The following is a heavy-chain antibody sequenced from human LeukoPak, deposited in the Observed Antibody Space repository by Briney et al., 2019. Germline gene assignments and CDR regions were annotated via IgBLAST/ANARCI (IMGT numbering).Heavy chain of an antibody. CDR3: ARDPRTVRI. CDR2: ISSSSSYI. D-gene: IGHD1-1*01. CDR1: GFTFSSYS. Sequence: GGSLRLSCAASGFTFSSYSMNWVRQAPGKGLEWVSSISSSSSYIYYADSVKGRFTISRDNAKNLLYLQMDSLRVEDTAIYYCARDPRTVRIWGQGTLVTVSS. J-gene: IGHJ4*02. V-gene: IGHV3-21*01.